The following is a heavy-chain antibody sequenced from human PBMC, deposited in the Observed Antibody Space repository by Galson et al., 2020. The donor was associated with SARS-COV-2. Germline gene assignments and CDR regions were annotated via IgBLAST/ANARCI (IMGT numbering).Heavy chain of an antibody. CDR3: AGQWEYCSSTSCYSYYYGMDV. CDR1: GGSISSGGYS. D-gene: IGHD2-2*01. Sequence: SETLSLTCAVSGGSISSGGYSWSWIRQPPGKGLEWIGYIYHSGSTYYNPSLKSRVTISVDRSKNQFSLKLSSVTAADTAVYYCAGQWEYCSSTSCYSYYYGMDVWGQGTTVTVSS. V-gene: IGHV4-30-2*01. J-gene: IGHJ6*02. CDR2: IYHSGST.